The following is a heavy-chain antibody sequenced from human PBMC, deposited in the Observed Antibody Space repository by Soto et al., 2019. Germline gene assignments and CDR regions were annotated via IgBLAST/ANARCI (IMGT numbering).Heavy chain of an antibody. J-gene: IGHJ5*02. V-gene: IGHV3-21*01. D-gene: IGHD2-15*01. CDR3: ARDTGSCSGGSFRWSLFAP. CDR2: ISSTSKYI. CDR1: GFTFGTFA. Sequence: PGGSLRLSCAASGFTFGTFAMNWLRQVPGKGLEWISSISSTSKYIFYADSVKGRFTISRDNAKNSLFLQMNSLRDEDTGVYFCARDTGSCSGGSFRWSLFAPWGQGTLVTVSS.